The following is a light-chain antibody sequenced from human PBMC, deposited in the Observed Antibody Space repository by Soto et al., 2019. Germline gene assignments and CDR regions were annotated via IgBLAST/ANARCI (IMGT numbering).Light chain of an antibody. Sequence: DIQMTQSPSTLSASVGDRVTITCRASQSISSWLAWYQQKPGKAPKLLIYKASSLESGVPSRFSGSGSGTEFALTISSLQPDDFATYSCQQYNSYSTFGQGTNVELK. CDR3: QQYNSYST. CDR1: QSISSW. CDR2: KAS. J-gene: IGKJ1*01. V-gene: IGKV1-5*03.